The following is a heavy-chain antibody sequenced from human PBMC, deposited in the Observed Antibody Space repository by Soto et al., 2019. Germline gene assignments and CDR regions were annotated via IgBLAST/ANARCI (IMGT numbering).Heavy chain of an antibody. CDR3: ARPRDIVVGYGMDV. CDR2: INPNSGGT. V-gene: IGHV1-2*02. J-gene: IGHJ6*02. D-gene: IGHD2-15*01. Sequence: ASVKVSCKASGYTFTGYYMHWVRQAPGQGLEWMGWINPNSGGTNYAKKFQGRVTMTRDTSISTAYMELSRLRSDDTAVYYCARPRDIVVGYGMDVWGQGTTVTVSS. CDR1: GYTFTGYY.